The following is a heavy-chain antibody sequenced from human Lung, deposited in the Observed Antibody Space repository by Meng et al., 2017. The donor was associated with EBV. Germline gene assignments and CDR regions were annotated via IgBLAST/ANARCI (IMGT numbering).Heavy chain of an antibody. J-gene: IGHJ5*02. V-gene: IGHV7-4-1*02. D-gene: IGHD6-13*01. CDR1: GYTFTNYA. CDR3: AREYSSNWYHFDP. Sequence: QVQLVQSGSELKKPGASVKVSCKASGYTFTNYAINWVRQAPGQGLEWMGRININTGNPTYAQDFTGRFVFSLDTSVSTAYLQISSLKAEDTAVYYCAREYSSNWYHFDPWGQGPLVTVYS. CDR2: ININTGNP.